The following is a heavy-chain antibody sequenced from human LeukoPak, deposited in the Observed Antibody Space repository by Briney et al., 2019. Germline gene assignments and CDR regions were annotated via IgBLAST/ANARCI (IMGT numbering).Heavy chain of an antibody. CDR1: GYTFTSYY. V-gene: IGHV1-46*01. J-gene: IGHJ5*02. Sequence: GASVKVSCKASGYTFTSYYMHWVRQAPGQGLEWMGIINPSGGSTSYAQKFQGRVTMTRDMSTSTVYMELSSLRSEDTAVYYCARDQITMVGFDPWGQGTRVTVSS. CDR2: INPSGGST. D-gene: IGHD3-10*01. CDR3: ARDQITMVGFDP.